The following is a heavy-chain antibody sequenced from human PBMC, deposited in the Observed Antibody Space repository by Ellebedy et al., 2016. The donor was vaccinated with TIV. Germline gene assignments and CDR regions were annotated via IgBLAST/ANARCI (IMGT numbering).Heavy chain of an antibody. J-gene: IGHJ2*01. D-gene: IGHD1-26*01. CDR2: IRHNRDTI. CDR3: AREGDNTGYRHLDR. V-gene: IGHV3-48*02. Sequence: PGGSLRLSCSASGFTLSDYCMNWVRQAPGKGPEWILYIRHNRDTILYPASVQGRFTISRDNASNLLFLQMNSLRDEDSAVYYCAREGDNTGYRHLDRWGRGTLVTVSS. CDR1: GFTLSDYC.